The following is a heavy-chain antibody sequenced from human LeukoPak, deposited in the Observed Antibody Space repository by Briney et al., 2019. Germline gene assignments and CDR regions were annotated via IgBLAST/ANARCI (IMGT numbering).Heavy chain of an antibody. CDR3: ATDLGIAARPIRRTNWFDP. CDR2: INPSGGST. J-gene: IGHJ5*02. D-gene: IGHD6-6*01. Sequence: ASVKVSCKASGYTFTSYYMHWVRQAPGQGLEWMGIINPSGGSTSYAQKFQGRVTMTEDTSTDTAYMELSSLRSEDTAVYYCATDLGIAARPIRRTNWFDPWGQGTLVTVSS. V-gene: IGHV1-46*01. CDR1: GYTFTSYY.